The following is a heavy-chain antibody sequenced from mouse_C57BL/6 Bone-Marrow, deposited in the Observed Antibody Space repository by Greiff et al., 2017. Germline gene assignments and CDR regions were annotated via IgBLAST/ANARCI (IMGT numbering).Heavy chain of an antibody. CDR2: IDPENGDT. J-gene: IGHJ3*01. V-gene: IGHV14-4*01. CDR1: GFNIKEDY. D-gene: IGHD2-1*01. Sequence: VQLKESGAELVRPGASVKLSCTASGFNIKEDYMHWVKQRPEQGLEWIGWIDPENGDTEYASKFQGKATITADTSSNTAYLQLSSLTSEDTAVYYCTTGSTVWFAYWGQGTLVTVSA. CDR3: TTGSTVWFAY.